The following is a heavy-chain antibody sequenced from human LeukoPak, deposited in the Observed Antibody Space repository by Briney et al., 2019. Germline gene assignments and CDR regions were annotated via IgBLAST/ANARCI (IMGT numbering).Heavy chain of an antibody. J-gene: IGHJ4*02. CDR2: ISGRGDKT. V-gene: IGHV3-23*01. D-gene: IGHD1-26*01. CDR3: VKEGSGTRGDY. CDR1: GFTFSTSA. Sequence: GGSLRLSCAVSGFTFSTSAMSWIRQAPGKGLEWVSAISGRGDKTYYADSMKGRFTISRDNSKNTLYLQMNSLRVEDTAVYYCVKEGSGTRGDYWGQGTQVTVSS.